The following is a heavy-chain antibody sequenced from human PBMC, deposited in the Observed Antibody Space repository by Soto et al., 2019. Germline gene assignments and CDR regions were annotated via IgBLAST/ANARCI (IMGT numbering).Heavy chain of an antibody. D-gene: IGHD3-3*01. CDR2: IYCSGRT. CDR1: GGSISSYY. CDR3: ARAYVLRFLEWSFDY. J-gene: IGHJ4*01. V-gene: IGHV4-59*01. Sequence: SETLSLTCTVSGGSISSYYWRWIRQPPGKGLEWFGYIYCSGRTNYNPSLKSRVPISVDTSKNQFSLKLSSVTAADTAVYYCARAYVLRFLEWSFDYWGHGTLVTVS.